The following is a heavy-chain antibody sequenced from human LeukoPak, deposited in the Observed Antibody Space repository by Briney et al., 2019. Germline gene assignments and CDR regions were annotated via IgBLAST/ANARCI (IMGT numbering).Heavy chain of an antibody. D-gene: IGHD4-23*01. CDR1: GFTFSSSW. V-gene: IGHV3-74*01. J-gene: IGHJ4*02. Sequence: PGGSLRLSCAASGFTFSSSWMHWVRQAPGKGLVWVSRINSDGSTTTYADSVKGRFTISRDNAKNTLYPQMNSLRADDTAVYYCARDRFLGDYGGNKMDGFSFDYWGQGTLVTVSS. CDR2: INSDGSTT. CDR3: ARDRFLGDYGGNKMDGFSFDY.